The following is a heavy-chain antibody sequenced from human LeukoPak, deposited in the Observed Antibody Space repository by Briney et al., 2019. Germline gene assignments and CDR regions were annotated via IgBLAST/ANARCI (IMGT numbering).Heavy chain of an antibody. CDR3: ARVLGYCSGGSCYYDYYGMDV. CDR1: GFTFSSYS. Sequence: GGSLRLSCAASGFTFSSYSMNWVRQAPGKGLEWVSYISSSSSTIYYADSVKGRFTIPRDNAKNSLYLQMNSLRAEDTAVYYCARVLGYCSGGSCYYDYYGMDVWGQGTTVTVSS. D-gene: IGHD2-15*01. CDR2: ISSSSSTI. J-gene: IGHJ6*02. V-gene: IGHV3-48*04.